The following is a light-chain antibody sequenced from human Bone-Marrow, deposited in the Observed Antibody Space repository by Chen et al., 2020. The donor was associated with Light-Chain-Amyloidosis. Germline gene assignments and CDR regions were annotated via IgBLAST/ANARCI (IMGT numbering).Light chain of an antibody. CDR2: EDS. CDR1: NIGSTS. V-gene: IGLV3-21*02. Sequence: SYVLTQPSSVSVAPGQTATIPCGGNNIGSTSVHRYQQTPGQAPLLVVYEDSDRPSGIPERLSGSNSGNTATLTISRVEAGDEADYYCQVWDRSSERPVCGGGTKLTVL. J-gene: IGLJ3*02. CDR3: QVWDRSSERPV.